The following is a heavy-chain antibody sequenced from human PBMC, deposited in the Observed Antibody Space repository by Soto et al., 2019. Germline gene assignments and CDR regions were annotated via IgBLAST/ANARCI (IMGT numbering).Heavy chain of an antibody. D-gene: IGHD2-2*01. CDR2: ITPISDTT. CDR1: GGTFSSYA. CDR3: ARSQGSSTSLEIYYYYYYGMDV. V-gene: IGHV1-69*01. Sequence: QVQLVQSGAEVKKPGSSVKVSCKASGGTFSSYAISWVRQAPGQGLEWMGGITPISDTTNYAQKFQGRVTITADESTSTAYMQLSILRSDDTAVYYCARSQGSSTSLEIYYYYYYGMDVWGQGTTVTVSS. J-gene: IGHJ6*02.